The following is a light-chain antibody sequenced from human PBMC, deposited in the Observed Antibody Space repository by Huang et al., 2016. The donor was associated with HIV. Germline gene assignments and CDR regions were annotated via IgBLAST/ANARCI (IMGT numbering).Light chain of an antibody. J-gene: IGKJ3*01. V-gene: IGKV3-11*01. CDR1: QSVGTY. CDR2: DAS. Sequence: EIVLTQSPASLSLSPGERVTLSCRASQSVGTYLAWYQQKPGQAPRLLIYDASNRAAGSPARLSGSGSGTDFTLTISSLEPEDFAVYYCQQRGSWPPTFGPGTKVEIK. CDR3: QQRGSWPPT.